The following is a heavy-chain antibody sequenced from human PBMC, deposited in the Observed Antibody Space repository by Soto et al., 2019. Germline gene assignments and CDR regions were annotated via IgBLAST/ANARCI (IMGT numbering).Heavy chain of an antibody. CDR1: GSMLTGFY. D-gene: IGHD6-19*01. V-gene: IGHV1-2*02. Sequence: XSVKVASTASGSMLTGFYVHWGRQAHGQGLEWMGWINPNNGVTTYAKNFQGRVTMTRDSSISTAYMELSSLRSDDTAVYFCAEAATPVAGRHPDLWGQRTVVTFSS. J-gene: IGHJ4*02. CDR2: INPNNGVT. CDR3: AEAATPVAGRHPDL.